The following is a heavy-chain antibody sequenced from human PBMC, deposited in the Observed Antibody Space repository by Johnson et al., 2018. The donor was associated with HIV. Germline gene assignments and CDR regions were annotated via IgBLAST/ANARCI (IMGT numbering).Heavy chain of an antibody. V-gene: IGHV3-11*04. J-gene: IGHJ3*02. CDR1: GFTFSYYY. D-gene: IGHD6-6*01. Sequence: QVQLVESGGGLVKPGGSLRLSCAASGFTFSYYYMSWIRQAPGKGLEWVSYISSRASTIYYADSVTARFTISRDNAKNSLYLQMNSLRAEDTAVYYCARDRNIAARQDAFDIWGQGTMVTVSS. CDR3: ARDRNIAARQDAFDI. CDR2: ISSRASTI.